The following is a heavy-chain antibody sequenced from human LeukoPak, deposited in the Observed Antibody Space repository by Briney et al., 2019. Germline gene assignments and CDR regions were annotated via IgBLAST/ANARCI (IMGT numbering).Heavy chain of an antibody. J-gene: IGHJ4*02. Sequence: GASVKVSCKASRHTFTDYYIHWVRQAPGQGLEWMGWINPDSGGTNYAQKFQGRVTVTRDTSINTAYMDLRWLRSDDTGIYYCVRGGSRYCSGTSCPLFDFWGQGTLVTVSS. D-gene: IGHD2-2*01. CDR1: RHTFTDYY. V-gene: IGHV1-2*02. CDR2: INPDSGGT. CDR3: VRGGSRYCSGTSCPLFDF.